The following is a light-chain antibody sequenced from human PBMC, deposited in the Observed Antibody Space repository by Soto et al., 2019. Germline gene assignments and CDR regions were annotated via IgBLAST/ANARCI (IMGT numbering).Light chain of an antibody. J-gene: IGLJ1*01. CDR2: EVT. Sequence: SALTQPASVSGSPGQSITISCTGTSSDIGGHHFVSWYQQQSGKAPKLVIYEVTDRPSGVSDRFSGSKSGNTASLTISGLQPEDEADYYCSSYTSSSLYVFGTGTKV. CDR1: SSDIGGHHF. V-gene: IGLV2-14*01. CDR3: SSYTSSSLYV.